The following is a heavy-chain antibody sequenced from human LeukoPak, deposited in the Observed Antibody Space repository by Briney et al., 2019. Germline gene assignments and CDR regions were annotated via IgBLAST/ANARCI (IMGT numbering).Heavy chain of an antibody. D-gene: IGHD6-19*01. CDR2: ISWNSGSI. CDR1: GFTFDDYA. CDR3: AKGKQGDTGAGYLPSYGMDV. Sequence: GRSLRLPCAASGFTFDDYAMHWVRQAPGKGLEWVSGISWNSGSIGYADSVKGRFTISRDNAKHSLYLQMNSLRAEDTALYYCAKGKQGDTGAGYLPSYGMDVWGQGTTVTVSS. J-gene: IGHJ6*02. V-gene: IGHV3-9*01.